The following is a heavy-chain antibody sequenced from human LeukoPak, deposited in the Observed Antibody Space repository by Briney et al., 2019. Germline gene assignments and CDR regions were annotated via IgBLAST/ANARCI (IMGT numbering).Heavy chain of an antibody. CDR3: ARDGAAAPPYYYYLEV. J-gene: IGHJ6*03. Sequence: GGSLRLSCAASGFTLSNNAMTWVRQTPGMGLEWVSTITGSGDASWHAESVKGRFAISRDNSKNTLYLQMNSLRAEDTAVYYCARDGAAAPPYYYYLEVWGKGTTVSVSS. D-gene: IGHD3-16*01. V-gene: IGHV3-23*01. CDR1: GFTLSNNA. CDR2: ITGSGDAS.